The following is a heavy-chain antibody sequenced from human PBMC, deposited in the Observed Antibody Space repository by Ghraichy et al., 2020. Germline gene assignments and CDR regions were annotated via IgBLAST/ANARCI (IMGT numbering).Heavy chain of an antibody. CDR3: AKDVDSSSYRRPFDY. D-gene: IGHD6-6*01. CDR1: GFTFSSYA. CDR2: ISGSGGST. Sequence: GGSLRLSCAASGFTFSSYAMSWVRQAPGKGLEWVSAISGSGGSTYYADSVKGRFTISRDNSKNTLYLQMNSLRAEDTAVYYCAKDVDSSSYRRPFDYWGQGTLVTVSS. J-gene: IGHJ4*02. V-gene: IGHV3-23*01.